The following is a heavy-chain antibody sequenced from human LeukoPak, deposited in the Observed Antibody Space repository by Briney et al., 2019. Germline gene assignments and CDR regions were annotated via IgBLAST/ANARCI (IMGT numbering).Heavy chain of an antibody. J-gene: IGHJ4*02. D-gene: IGHD2-15*01. Sequence: GGSLRLSCAASGFTFTSYEMNWVRQAPGKGLEWVSAISGSGGSTYYADSVKGRFTISRDNSKNTLYLQMNSLRAEDTAVYYCAKDREAASFDYWGQGTLVTVSS. V-gene: IGHV3-23*01. CDR3: AKDREAASFDY. CDR2: ISGSGGST. CDR1: GFTFTSYE.